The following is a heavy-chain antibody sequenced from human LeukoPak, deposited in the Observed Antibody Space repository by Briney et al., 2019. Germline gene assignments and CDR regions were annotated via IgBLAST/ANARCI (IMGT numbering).Heavy chain of an antibody. J-gene: IGHJ5*02. Sequence: GGSLRLSCAASGFTVSNNYMYWVRQAPGKGLEWVSVIYSGGSTYYADSVKGRFTISRDNSKNTLYLQMNSLRAEDTAVYYCARDHRLRLRFGELNWFDPWGQGTLVTVSS. CDR1: GFTVSNNY. CDR3: ARDHRLRLRFGELNWFDP. V-gene: IGHV3-66*01. CDR2: IYSGGST. D-gene: IGHD3-10*01.